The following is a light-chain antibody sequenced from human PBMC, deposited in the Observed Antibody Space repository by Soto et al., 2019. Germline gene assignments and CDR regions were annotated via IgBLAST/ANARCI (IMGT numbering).Light chain of an antibody. V-gene: IGLV2-14*01. CDR3: SSYKSSSTLYV. CDR1: SSDVGGYND. Sequence: LTQPASESGSPGQSITISCTGTSSDVGGYNDVSWYQQHPGKAPKLMIYEVSNRPSGVSNRFSGSKSGTTASLTISGLQAEDEADYYCSSYKSSSTLYVFGTGTKVTVL. CDR2: EVS. J-gene: IGLJ1*01.